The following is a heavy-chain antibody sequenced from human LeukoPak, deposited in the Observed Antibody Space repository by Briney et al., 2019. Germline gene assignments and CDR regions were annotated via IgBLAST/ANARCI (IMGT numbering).Heavy chain of an antibody. Sequence: ASVKVSCKASGYTFTSYAMHWVRQAPGQRLEWMGWINAGNGNTKYSQKFQGRVTITRDTSASTAYMELSSLRSEDTAVYYCARWFSIGGGDYYGMDVWGQGTTVTVSS. CDR1: GYTFTSYA. D-gene: IGHD2-21*01. V-gene: IGHV1-3*01. J-gene: IGHJ6*02. CDR2: INAGNGNT. CDR3: ARWFSIGGGDYYGMDV.